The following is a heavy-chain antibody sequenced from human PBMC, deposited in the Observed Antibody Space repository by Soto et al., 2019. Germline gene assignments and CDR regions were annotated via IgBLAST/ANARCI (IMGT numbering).Heavy chain of an antibody. CDR3: TTARQRAITMVRDNSYYYGMDV. CDR2: IKSKTDGGTT. J-gene: IGHJ6*02. CDR1: GFTFSNAW. V-gene: IGHV3-15*07. Sequence: EVQLVESGGGLVKPGGSLRLSCAASGFTFSNAWMNWVRQAPGKGLEWVGRIKSKTDGGTTDYAAPVKGRFTISRDDSKNTLYLQMNSLKTEDTAVYYCTTARQRAITMVRDNSYYYGMDVWGQGTTVTVSS. D-gene: IGHD3-10*01.